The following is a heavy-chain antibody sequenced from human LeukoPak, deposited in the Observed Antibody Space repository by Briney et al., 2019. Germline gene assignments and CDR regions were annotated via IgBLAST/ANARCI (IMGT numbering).Heavy chain of an antibody. D-gene: IGHD3-9*01. CDR2: IYYSGST. Sequence: SETLSLTCTVSGGSINSYYWSWIRQPPGKGLEWIGYIYYSGSTNYNPSLKSRVTISVDTSKNQFSLKLSSVTAADTAVYYCARGNGITIFLVAFDIWGQGTMVTVSS. CDR1: GGSINSYY. CDR3: ARGNGITIFLVAFDI. V-gene: IGHV4-59*01. J-gene: IGHJ3*02.